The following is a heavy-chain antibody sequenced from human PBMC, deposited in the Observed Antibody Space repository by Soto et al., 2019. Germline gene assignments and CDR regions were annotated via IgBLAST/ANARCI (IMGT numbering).Heavy chain of an antibody. Sequence: QVQLQESGPGLVKPSQTLSLTCTFSGGSISSGGYYWTWIRQHPGKGLEWVWSLYYSGTTDSSPSLKSRLTISVDTSKNQFSLQLNSVTAADTAVYYCARAVSTHFDYWGQGSLVNV. CDR3: ARAVSTHFDY. D-gene: IGHD6-13*01. CDR1: GGSISSGGYY. J-gene: IGHJ4*02. V-gene: IGHV4-31*03. CDR2: LYYSGTT.